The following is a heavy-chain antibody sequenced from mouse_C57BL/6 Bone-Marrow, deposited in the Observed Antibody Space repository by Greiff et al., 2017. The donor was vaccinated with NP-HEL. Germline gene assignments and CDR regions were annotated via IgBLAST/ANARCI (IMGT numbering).Heavy chain of an antibody. J-gene: IGHJ1*03. CDR1: GYPFTDYY. CDR2: IYPGSGNT. Sequence: VQLQQSGAELVRPGASVKLSCKASGYPFTDYYITWVKQRLGQGLEWIARIYPGSGNTYYNEKFKGKATLTAEKSSSTAYMQLSSLTSEDSAVYFCARGTPYWYFDVWGTGTTVTVSS. V-gene: IGHV1-76*01. D-gene: IGHD2-14*01. CDR3: ARGTPYWYFDV.